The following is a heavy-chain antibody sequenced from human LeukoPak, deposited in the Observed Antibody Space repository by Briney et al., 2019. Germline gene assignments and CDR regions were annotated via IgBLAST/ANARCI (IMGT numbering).Heavy chain of an antibody. V-gene: IGHV4-30-2*01. CDR1: GGSISSGGYY. CDR3: ARDPRGRLSAFDI. CDR2: IYHSGST. J-gene: IGHJ3*02. Sequence: SQTLSLTCTVSGGSISSGGYYWSWIRQPPGKGLEWIGYIYHSGSTYYNPSLKSRVTISVDRSKNQFSLKLSSVTAADTAVYYCARDPRGRLSAFDIWGQGTMVTVSS. D-gene: IGHD3-10*01.